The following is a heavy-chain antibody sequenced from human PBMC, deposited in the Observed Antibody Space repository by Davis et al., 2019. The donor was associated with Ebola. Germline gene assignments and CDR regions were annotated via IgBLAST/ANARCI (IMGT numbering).Heavy chain of an antibody. D-gene: IGHD6-19*01. CDR2: IIPIFGTA. CDR1: GGTFSSYA. J-gene: IGHJ6*02. CDR3: ARDGEVGAVAGSYYYYGMEV. Sequence: SVKVSCKASGGTFSSYAISWVRQAPGQGLEWMGGIIPIFGTANYAQKFQGRVTITADESTSTAYMELSSLRSEDTAVYYCARDGEVGAVAGSYYYYGMEVWGQGTTVTV. V-gene: IGHV1-69*13.